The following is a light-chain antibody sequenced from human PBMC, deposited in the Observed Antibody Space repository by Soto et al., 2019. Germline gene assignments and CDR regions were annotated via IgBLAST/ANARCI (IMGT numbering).Light chain of an antibody. CDR2: GAS. Sequence: EIVMTQSPDTLSVSPGERATLSCRASQSVSTNLAGYQQRPCQAPRLLIYGASTRATAIPARFSGSGSGTEFTLTISSLQSEDFPVYRCQQYNNGPYPFGQGTKLEIK. CDR1: QSVSTN. V-gene: IGKV3-15*01. CDR3: QQYNNGPYP. J-gene: IGKJ2*01.